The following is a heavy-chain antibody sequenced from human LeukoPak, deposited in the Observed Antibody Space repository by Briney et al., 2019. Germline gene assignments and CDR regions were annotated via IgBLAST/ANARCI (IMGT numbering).Heavy chain of an antibody. D-gene: IGHD3-10*01. V-gene: IGHV4-59*12. Sequence: NPSETLSLTCTVSGGSISSYYWSWIRQPPGKGLEWIGYIYYSGSTNYNPSLKSRVTISVDTSKNQFSLKLSSVTAADTAVYYCAIENPDYGSGSYHIDPWGQGTLVTVSS. CDR2: IYYSGST. CDR1: GGSISSYY. CDR3: AIENPDYGSGSYHIDP. J-gene: IGHJ5*02.